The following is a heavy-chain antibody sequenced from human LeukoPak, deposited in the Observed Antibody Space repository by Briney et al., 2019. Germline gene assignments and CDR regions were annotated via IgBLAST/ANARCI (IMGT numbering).Heavy chain of an antibody. Sequence: SETLSLTCTVSGGSISSSSYYWGWIRQPPGKGLEWIGSIYYSGSTYYNPSLKSRVTISVDTSKNQFSLKLSSVTAADTAVYYCARSPARYSSGWYFPDAFDIWGQGTMVTVSS. J-gene: IGHJ3*02. CDR2: IYYSGST. CDR3: ARSPARYSSGWYFPDAFDI. V-gene: IGHV4-39*07. D-gene: IGHD6-19*01. CDR1: GGSISSSSYY.